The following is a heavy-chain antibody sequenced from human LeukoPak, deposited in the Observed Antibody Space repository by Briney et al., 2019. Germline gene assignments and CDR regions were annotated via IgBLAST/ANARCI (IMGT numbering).Heavy chain of an antibody. CDR1: GFTFSFYG. J-gene: IGHJ4*02. Sequence: GGSLRLSCAASGFTFSFYGVHWVRQAPGKGLEWMASISYDGSNKYYADSVKGRFTISRDNSKNTLYLQMNSLRAEDTAVYYCARDRDFDYWGQGTLVTVSS. CDR2: ISYDGSNK. V-gene: IGHV3-30*03. CDR3: ARDRDFDY.